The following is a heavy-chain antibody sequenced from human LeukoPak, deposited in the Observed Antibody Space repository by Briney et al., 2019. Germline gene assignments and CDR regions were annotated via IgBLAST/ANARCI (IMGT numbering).Heavy chain of an antibody. CDR1: GYTFTSYG. Sequence: ASVKVSCKASGYTFTSYGISWVRQAPGQGLEWMGWISAYNGNTNYAQKLQGRVTMTTDTPTSTAYMELRSLRSDDTAVYYCASGRITMVRGVISYYYYMDVWGKGTTVTVSS. CDR3: ASGRITMVRGVISYYYYMDV. CDR2: ISAYNGNT. D-gene: IGHD3-10*01. J-gene: IGHJ6*03. V-gene: IGHV1-18*01.